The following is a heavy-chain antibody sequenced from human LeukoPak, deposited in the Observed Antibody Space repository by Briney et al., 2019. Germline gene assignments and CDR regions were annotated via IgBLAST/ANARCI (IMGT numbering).Heavy chain of an antibody. V-gene: IGHV3-21*01. CDR2: ISSSSSYI. D-gene: IGHD2-2*01. J-gene: IGHJ4*02. Sequence: GGSLRLSCAASGFTFSSYSMNWIRQAPAKGLEWVSSISSSSSYIYYADSVKGRFTISRDNAKNSLYLQMNSLRAEDTAVYYCARSPRNIVVVPAAPDYWGQGTLVTVSS. CDR3: ARSPRNIVVVPAAPDY. CDR1: GFTFSSYS.